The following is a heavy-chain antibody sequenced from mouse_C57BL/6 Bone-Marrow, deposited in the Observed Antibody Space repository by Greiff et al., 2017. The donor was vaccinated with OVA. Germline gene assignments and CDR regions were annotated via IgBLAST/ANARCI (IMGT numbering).Heavy chain of an antibody. CDR2: IRNKANGYTT. V-gene: IGHV7-3*01. J-gene: IGHJ3*01. Sequence: EVKLVESGGGLVQPGGSLSLSCAASGFTFTDYYMSWVRQPPGKALEWLGFIRNKANGYTTEYSASVKGRFTISRDNSQSILYLQMNALRAEDSATYYCAGGVWFAYWGQGTLVTVSA. CDR3: AGGVWFAY. CDR1: GFTFTDYY.